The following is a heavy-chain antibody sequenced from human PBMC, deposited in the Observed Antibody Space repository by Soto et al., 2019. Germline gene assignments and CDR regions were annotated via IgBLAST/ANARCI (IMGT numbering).Heavy chain of an antibody. Sequence: SETLSLTCTVSGGSISSSSYYWGWIRQPPGKGLEWIGSIYYSGSTYYNPSLKSRVTISVDTSKNQFSLKLSSVTAADTAVYYCARRGPGGVLRFLEWFPPEGWFDPWGQGTLVTVSS. CDR3: ARRGPGGVLRFLEWFPPEGWFDP. J-gene: IGHJ5*02. D-gene: IGHD3-3*01. CDR2: IYYSGST. V-gene: IGHV4-39*01. CDR1: GGSISSSSYY.